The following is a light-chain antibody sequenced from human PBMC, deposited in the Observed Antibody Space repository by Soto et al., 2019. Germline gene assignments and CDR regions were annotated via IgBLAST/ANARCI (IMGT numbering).Light chain of an antibody. Sequence: EIVMTQSPATLSVSPGARATLSCRASQSVSSNLAWYQQKPGQAPRLLIYGASTRATGIPARFSGSGSGTEFTLTISSLQSEDFAVYYCKQYNNWPRTVGQGTKVEIK. CDR3: KQYNNWPRT. CDR2: GAS. J-gene: IGKJ1*01. V-gene: IGKV3-15*01. CDR1: QSVSSN.